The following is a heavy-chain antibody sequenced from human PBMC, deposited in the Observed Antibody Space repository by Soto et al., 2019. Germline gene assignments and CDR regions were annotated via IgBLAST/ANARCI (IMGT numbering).Heavy chain of an antibody. V-gene: IGHV3-23*01. CDR2: ISGSGGST. CDR3: AKERGSSWYRYYFDY. Sequence: PGGSLRLSCAASGFTFSSYAMSWVRQAPGKGLEWVSAISGSGGSTYYADSVKGRFTISRDNSKNTRYLQMNSLRAEDTAVYYCAKERGSSWYRYYFDYWGQGTLVTVSS. CDR1: GFTFSSYA. D-gene: IGHD6-13*01. J-gene: IGHJ4*02.